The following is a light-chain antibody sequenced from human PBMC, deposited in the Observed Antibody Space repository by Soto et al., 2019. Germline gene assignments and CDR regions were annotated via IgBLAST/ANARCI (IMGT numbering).Light chain of an antibody. CDR2: HDD. V-gene: IGLV1-36*01. CDR3: AAWDDSLNGVL. CDR1: SSNIGNNA. Sequence: QSVLTQPPSVSEAPRQRVTISCSGSSSNIGNNAVNWYQQFPGKAPKLLIYHDDLLPSGVSDRFFGSKSGTSASLAISGLQSEDEADYYCAAWDDSLNGVLFGGGTQLTVL. J-gene: IGLJ2*01.